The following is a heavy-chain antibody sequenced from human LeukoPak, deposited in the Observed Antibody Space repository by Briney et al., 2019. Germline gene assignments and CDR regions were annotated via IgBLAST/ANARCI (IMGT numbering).Heavy chain of an antibody. CDR1: GGSISSGDYY. CDR3: ARDYGYSYGFQDY. CDR2: IYYSGST. V-gene: IGHV4-30-4*01. D-gene: IGHD5-18*01. Sequence: SETLSLTCTVSGGSISSGDYYWSWIRQPPGKGLEWIGYIYYSGSTYYNPSLKSRVTISVDTSKKQFSLKLSSVTAADTAVYYCARDYGYSYGFQDYWGQGTLVTVSS. J-gene: IGHJ4*02.